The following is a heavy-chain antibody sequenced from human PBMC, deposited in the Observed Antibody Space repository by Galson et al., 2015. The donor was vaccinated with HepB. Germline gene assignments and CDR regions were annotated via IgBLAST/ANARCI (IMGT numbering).Heavy chain of an antibody. CDR3: ARGGGDITVFGVYYYYYGMDV. Sequence: SVKVSCKASGYTFTSFQIHWVRQAPGQGLESVGIINPNGGRTSFAQKFQGRVTVTRDTSTSTVYMELSSLRSEDTAVYYCARGGGDITVFGVYYYYYGMDVWGQGTTITVSS. CDR1: GYTFTSFQ. J-gene: IGHJ6*02. V-gene: IGHV1-46*01. CDR2: INPNGGRT. D-gene: IGHD3-3*01.